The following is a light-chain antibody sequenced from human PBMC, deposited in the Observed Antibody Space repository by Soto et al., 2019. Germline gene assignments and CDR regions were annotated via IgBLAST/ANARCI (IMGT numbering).Light chain of an antibody. J-gene: IGLJ1*01. CDR3: STYAGSNYV. CDR1: SSDVGGYNY. Sequence: QSVLTHPPSASGSPGQSVTISCTGTSSDVGGYNYVSWYQQHPGKAPKLMIYEVSKRPSGVPDRFSGSKSGSTASLTVSGLQAEDEADYYCSTYAGSNYVFGTGTKVTVL. CDR2: EVS. V-gene: IGLV2-8*01.